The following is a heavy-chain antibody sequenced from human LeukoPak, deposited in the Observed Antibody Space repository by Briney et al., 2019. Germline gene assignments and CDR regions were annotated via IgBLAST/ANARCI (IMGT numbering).Heavy chain of an antibody. J-gene: IGHJ4*02. D-gene: IGHD3-10*01. V-gene: IGHV1-8*01. Sequence: ASVKVSCKASGYTFTSYDINWVRQATGQGLEWMGWMNTNSGNTGYAQKFQGRVTMTRNTSISTAYLELSSLRSEDTAVYFCAKRGIVIRAVIIIGFHKEAYYFDYRGQGILVTVSS. CDR2: MNTNSGNT. CDR3: AKRGIVIRAVIIIGFHKEAYYFDY. CDR1: GYTFTSYD.